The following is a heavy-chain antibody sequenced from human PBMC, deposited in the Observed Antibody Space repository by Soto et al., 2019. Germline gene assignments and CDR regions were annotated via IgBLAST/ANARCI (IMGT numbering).Heavy chain of an antibody. CDR3: ARGSTTGYYD. CDR2: ISGSGDST. V-gene: IGHV3-23*01. D-gene: IGHD3-9*01. Sequence: GGSLRLSCAASGFTFSTYAMNWVRQAPGKGLEWVSGISGSGDSTYYADSVKGRFTVSRDNSKNTLYLQMNSLRADDTAVYYCARGSTTGYYDWGQGIMVTVSS. J-gene: IGHJ4*02. CDR1: GFTFSTYA.